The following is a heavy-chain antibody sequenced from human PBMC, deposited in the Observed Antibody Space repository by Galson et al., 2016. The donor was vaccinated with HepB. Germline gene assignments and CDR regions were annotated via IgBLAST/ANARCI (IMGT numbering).Heavy chain of an antibody. CDR3: ARAGDKLSAYHFDL. CDR1: GGSISGYY. D-gene: IGHD2-21*01. Sequence: ETLSLTCTVSGGSISGYYWSWIRQPPGKGLEWIGYITYNGRINYKPSLRSRVTMSADTSRNQLSLNVISVTAADTAVYYCARAGDKLSAYHFDLWGQGNLVTVSS. V-gene: IGHV4-59*01. J-gene: IGHJ4*02. CDR2: ITYNGRI.